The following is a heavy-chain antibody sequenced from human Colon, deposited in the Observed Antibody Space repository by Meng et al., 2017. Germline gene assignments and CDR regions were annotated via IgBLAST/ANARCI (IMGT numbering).Heavy chain of an antibody. D-gene: IGHD3-10*01. CDR1: GGSISSGGYY. CDR3: ARTNYGSGSYYFDY. CDR2: IYYSGST. J-gene: IGHJ4*02. V-gene: IGHV4-31*03. Sequence: SETLSLTCTVSGGSISSGGYYWSWIRQHPGKGLEWLGYIYYSGSTYYNPSLKSRVTISVDTSKNQFSLKLSSVTAADTAVYYCARTNYGSGSYYFDYWGQGTLVTVSS.